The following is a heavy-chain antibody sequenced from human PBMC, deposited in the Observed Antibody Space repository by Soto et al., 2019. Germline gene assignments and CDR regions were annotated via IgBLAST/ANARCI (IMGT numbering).Heavy chain of an antibody. J-gene: IGHJ6*02. CDR2: IYYSGST. CDR3: ARSGSGSYLKGAYYYYYYGMDV. Sequence: SETLSLTCTVSGGSISSSRYYWGWIRQPPGKGLEWIGNIYYSGSTYYNPSLKSRVTISVDTSKNQFSLKLTSVTAADTAVYYCARSGSGSYLKGAYYYYYYGMDVWGQGTTVTVS. CDR1: GGSISSSRYY. D-gene: IGHD3-10*01. V-gene: IGHV4-39*01.